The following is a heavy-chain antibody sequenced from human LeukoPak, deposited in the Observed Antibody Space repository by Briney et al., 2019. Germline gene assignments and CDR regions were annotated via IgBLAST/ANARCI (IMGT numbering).Heavy chain of an antibody. CDR3: ARGPYCSSTSCYQDY. J-gene: IGHJ4*02. CDR1: GYTFTGYY. V-gene: IGHV1-2*02. Sequence: ASVKVSCKASGYTFTGYYMHWVRQAPGQGLEWMGWINPNSGGTNYAQKFQGRVTMTRDTSISTAYMELSRLRSDDTAVYYCARGPYCSSTSCYQDYWGQGTLVTVSS. CDR2: INPNSGGT. D-gene: IGHD2-2*01.